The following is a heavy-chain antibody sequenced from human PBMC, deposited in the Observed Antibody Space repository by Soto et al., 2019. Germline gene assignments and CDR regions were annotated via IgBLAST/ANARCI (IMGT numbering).Heavy chain of an antibody. Sequence: EVQLVESGGGLVQPGGSLRLSCAASGFTVSSNYMSWVRQAPGKGLEWVSVIYSGGSTYYADSVKGRFTISRDNSKNTLYLQMNSLRAEDTAVYYCARDVVGWGQYYYYYGMDVWGQGTTVTVSS. CDR3: ARDVVGWGQYYYYYGMDV. CDR2: IYSGGST. V-gene: IGHV3-66*01. CDR1: GFTVSSNY. J-gene: IGHJ6*02. D-gene: IGHD7-27*01.